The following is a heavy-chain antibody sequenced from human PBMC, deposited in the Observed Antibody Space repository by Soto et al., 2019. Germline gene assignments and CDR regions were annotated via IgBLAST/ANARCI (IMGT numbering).Heavy chain of an antibody. CDR3: AKNAVSGDYASHLDY. V-gene: IGHV3-30-3*02. CDR1: GFTFGAYT. D-gene: IGHD4-17*01. J-gene: IGHJ4*02. CDR2: ISYDGNSE. Sequence: QVQLVESGGGVVQPGRSLRLSCAASGFTFGAYTMHWVRQPPGKGLEWVAAISYDGNSEEYADPVKGLFTASRDNFQSIMYLQMNGLKSDDTAVYYCAKNAVSGDYASHLDYWGQGTLVAVST.